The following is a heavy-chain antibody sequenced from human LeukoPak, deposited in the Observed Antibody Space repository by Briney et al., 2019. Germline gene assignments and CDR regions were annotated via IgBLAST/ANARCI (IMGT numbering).Heavy chain of an antibody. V-gene: IGHV3-49*03. D-gene: IGHD2-2*01. CDR3: TRVVVWLGYCSSTSCSYYMDV. CDR2: IRSKAYGGTT. CDR1: GFTFSDYY. J-gene: IGHJ6*03. Sequence: GGSLRLSCAASGFTFSDYYMSWIRQAPGKGLEWVGLIRSKAYGGTTEYAASVKGRFTISRDDSKSIAYLQMNSLKTEDTAVYYCTRVVVWLGYCSSTSCSYYMDVWGKGTTVTVSS.